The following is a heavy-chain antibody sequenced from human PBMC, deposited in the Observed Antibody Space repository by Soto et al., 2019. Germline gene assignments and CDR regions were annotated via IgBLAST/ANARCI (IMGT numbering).Heavy chain of an antibody. CDR1: GGSISSSSYY. J-gene: IGHJ4*02. CDR2: IYYSGST. CDR3: ARGYYDSSGYYSFDY. D-gene: IGHD3-22*01. V-gene: IGHV4-39*07. Sequence: SETLSLTCTVSGGSISSSSYYWGWIRQPPGKGLEWIGSIYYSGSTNYNPSLKSRVTISVDTSKNQFSLKLSSVTAADTAVYYCARGYYDSSGYYSFDYWGQGTLVTVSS.